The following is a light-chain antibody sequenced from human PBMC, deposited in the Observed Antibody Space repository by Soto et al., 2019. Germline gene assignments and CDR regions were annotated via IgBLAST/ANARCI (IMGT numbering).Light chain of an antibody. Sequence: DIQMTQSPSTLSASVVDRVTITCRASQSISSWLAWYQQKPGKAPKLLIYKASSLESGVPSRFSGSGSGTEFTLTISSLQPDDFATYYCQQYNYYRTFGQGTKV. CDR3: QQYNYYRT. J-gene: IGKJ1*01. V-gene: IGKV1-5*03. CDR1: QSISSW. CDR2: KAS.